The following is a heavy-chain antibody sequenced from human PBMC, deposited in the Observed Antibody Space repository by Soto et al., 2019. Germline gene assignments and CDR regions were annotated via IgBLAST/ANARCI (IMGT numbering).Heavy chain of an antibody. CDR1: GFTFSSYA. V-gene: IGHV3-23*01. J-gene: IGHJ4*02. D-gene: IGHD2-15*01. CDR3: AKVLLIAASGDY. CDR2: ISGSGGST. Sequence: GESLKISCAASGFTFSSYAMSWVRQAPGKGLEWVSAISGSGGSTYYADSVKGRFTISRDNSKNTLYLQMNSLRAEDTAVYYCAKVLLIAASGDYWGQGTLVTVSS.